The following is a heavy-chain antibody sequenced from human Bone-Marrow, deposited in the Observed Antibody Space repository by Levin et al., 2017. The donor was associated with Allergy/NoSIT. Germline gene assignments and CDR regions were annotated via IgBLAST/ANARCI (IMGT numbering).Heavy chain of an antibody. CDR3: AMQTTGFKYLDY. CDR2: INPHSGAK. Sequence: GESLKISCKTSGYTFTDYFLHWVRQAPGQGLESMGWINPHSGAKKYGQRFQGRVTMTRDTSVSTAYLDLTGLRSDDTARYYCAMQTTGFKYLDYWGLGTLVTVSS. J-gene: IGHJ4*02. D-gene: IGHD4-17*01. V-gene: IGHV1-2*02. CDR1: GYTFTDYF.